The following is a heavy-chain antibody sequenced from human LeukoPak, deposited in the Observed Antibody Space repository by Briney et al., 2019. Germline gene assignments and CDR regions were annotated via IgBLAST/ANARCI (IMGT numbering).Heavy chain of an antibody. D-gene: IGHD2-2*01. CDR2: ISSGGTYI. J-gene: IGHJ4*02. CDR3: TRMHPYCTTTSCPRS. Sequence: GGSLRLSCAASGFSFSSSSMNWVRQAPGKGLEWVSSISSGGTYIYSADSVKGRFTISRDNAKNSLYLQMNSLRAEDTAVYYCTRMHPYCTTTSCPRSWGQGTLVTVSS. CDR1: GFSFSSSS. V-gene: IGHV3-21*01.